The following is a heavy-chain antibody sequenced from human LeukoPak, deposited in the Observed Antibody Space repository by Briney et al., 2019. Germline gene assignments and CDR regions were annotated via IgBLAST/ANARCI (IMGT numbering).Heavy chain of an antibody. V-gene: IGHV3-21*01. J-gene: IGHJ3*02. Sequence: GGSLRLSCAASGFTFSSYSMSWVRQAPGKGLEWVSSITSSSSYIYYADSVKGRFTISRDNAKNSLYLQMNSLRAEDTALYYCARYRFVVGATDSFDIWGQGTMVTASS. CDR1: GFTFSSYS. D-gene: IGHD1-26*01. CDR3: ARYRFVVGATDSFDI. CDR2: ITSSSSYI.